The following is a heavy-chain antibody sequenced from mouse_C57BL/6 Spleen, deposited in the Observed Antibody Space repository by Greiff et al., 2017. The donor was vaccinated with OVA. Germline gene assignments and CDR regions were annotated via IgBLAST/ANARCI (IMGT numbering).Heavy chain of an antibody. CDR3: ARDSNYAFDY. CDR1: GYAFSSYW. D-gene: IGHD2-5*01. V-gene: IGHV1-80*01. CDR2: IYPGDGDT. J-gene: IGHJ2*01. Sequence: QVHVKQSGAELVKPGASVKISCKASGYAFSSYWMNWVKQRPGKGLEWIGQIYPGDGDTNYNGKFKGKATLTADKSSSTAYMQLSSLTSEDSAVYFCARDSNYAFDYWGQGTTLTVSS.